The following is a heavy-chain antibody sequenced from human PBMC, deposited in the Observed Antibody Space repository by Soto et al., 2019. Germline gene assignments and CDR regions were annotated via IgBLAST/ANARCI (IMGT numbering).Heavy chain of an antibody. V-gene: IGHV5-51*01. Sequence: PGESLKISCKGSGYSFTSYWIGWVRQMPGKGLEWMGIIYPADSDTRYSPSFQGQVTISVDKSITTAYLQWSSLKASDTAMYYCVRKRGGHCVRGSCSGGYFYGMDVWGQGTTVTVSS. CDR1: GYSFTSYW. CDR2: IYPADSDT. CDR3: VRKRGGHCVRGSCSGGYFYGMDV. J-gene: IGHJ6*02. D-gene: IGHD2-2*01.